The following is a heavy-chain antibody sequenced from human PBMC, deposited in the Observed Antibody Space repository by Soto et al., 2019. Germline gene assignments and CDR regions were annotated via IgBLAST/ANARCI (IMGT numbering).Heavy chain of an antibody. CDR1: GFSLSTSGVG. D-gene: IGHD2-21*02. V-gene: IGHV2-5*02. J-gene: IGHJ6*02. Sequence: QITLKESGPPLVKPTQTLTLTCTFSGFSLSTSGVGVGWIRQPPGKALEWLALIYWDDDKRYSPSLRSRLTINKDTPKNPVVLTMTNMAPVDTATYYCIQSRCGGDCLQSYASHYYYGMDVWGQGTTVTVSS. CDR2: IYWDDDK. CDR3: IQSRCGGDCLQSYASHYYYGMDV.